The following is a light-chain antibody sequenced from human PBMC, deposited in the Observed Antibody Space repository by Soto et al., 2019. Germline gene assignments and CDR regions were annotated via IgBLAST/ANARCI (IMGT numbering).Light chain of an antibody. CDR2: AAS. V-gene: IGKV1-6*01. CDR1: QSISSY. CDR3: LQDYNYPRT. Sequence: IQRAKSPPYLSASAPDRVPLTCRASQSISSYLNWYQQKPGKAPKLLIYAASSLQSGVPSRFSGSGSGTDFTLTISSLQPEDFATYYCLQDYNYPRTFGQGTKVDIK. J-gene: IGKJ1*01.